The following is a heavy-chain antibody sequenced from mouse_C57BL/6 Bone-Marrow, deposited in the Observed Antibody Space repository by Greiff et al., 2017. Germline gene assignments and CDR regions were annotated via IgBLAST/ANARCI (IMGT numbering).Heavy chain of an antibody. V-gene: IGHV5-15*01. D-gene: IGHD4-1*01. CDR3: ARHQLTGGYFDN. Sequence: EVKLVESGGGLVQPGGSLKLSCAASGFTFSDYGMAWVRQAPRKGPEWVAVISNWAYSIYYADTVTGRFTLSRENANNTLYLEMSSLMSEDTAMYYCARHQLTGGYFDNWDQGTTLTVSS. CDR2: ISNWAYSI. J-gene: IGHJ2*01. CDR1: GFTFSDYG.